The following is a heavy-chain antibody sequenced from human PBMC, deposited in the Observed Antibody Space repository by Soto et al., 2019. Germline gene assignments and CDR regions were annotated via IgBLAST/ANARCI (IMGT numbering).Heavy chain of an antibody. CDR3: ASSSPFHY. J-gene: IGHJ4*02. D-gene: IGHD6-6*01. V-gene: IGHV4-39*01. Sequence: PSETLSLICSVSSASLSSSTYYWSWIRQPPGRGPEWIGSIYYSGNTYYKPSLKSRVSISIDTSRNQFSLKLTSVTAADTGVYYCASSSPFHYWGPGILVTVSS. CDR2: IYYSGNT. CDR1: SASLSSSTYY.